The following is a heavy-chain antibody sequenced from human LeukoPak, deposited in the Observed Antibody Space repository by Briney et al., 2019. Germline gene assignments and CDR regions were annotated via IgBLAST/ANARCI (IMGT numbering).Heavy chain of an antibody. V-gene: IGHV4-61*02. CDR1: GGSISSGSYY. Sequence: SETLSLTCTVSGGSISSGSYYWSWIRQPAGKGLEWIGRIYTSGSTNYNPSLKSRVTISVDTSKNQFSLKLGSVTAADTAVYYCARGQIRNYYGSGTDYFDYWGQGTLVTVSS. CDR2: IYTSGST. CDR3: ARGQIRNYYGSGTDYFDY. D-gene: IGHD3-10*01. J-gene: IGHJ4*02.